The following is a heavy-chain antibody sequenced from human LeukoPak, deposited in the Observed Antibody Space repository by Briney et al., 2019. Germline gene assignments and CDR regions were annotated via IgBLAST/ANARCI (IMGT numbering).Heavy chain of an antibody. V-gene: IGHV4-59*01. D-gene: IGHD5-24*01. J-gene: IGHJ4*02. CDR3: ARRDGYNSPDDY. CDR2: IYYSGST. Sequence: SETLSLTCTVSGGSLNSYYWSRIRQPPGKGLEWIGYIYYSGSTNYNPSLKSRVTISVDTSKNHFSLKLSSVTAADTAVYYCARRDGYNSPDDYWGQGTLVTVSS. CDR1: GGSLNSYY.